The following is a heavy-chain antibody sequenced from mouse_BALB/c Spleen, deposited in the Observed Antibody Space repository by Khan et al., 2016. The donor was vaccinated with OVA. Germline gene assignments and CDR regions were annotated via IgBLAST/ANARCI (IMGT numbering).Heavy chain of an antibody. V-gene: IGHV1-5*01. CDR2: FYPGSSDT. CDR3: TRSYGSFYFDY. J-gene: IGHJ2*01. D-gene: IGHD2-2*01. Sequence: VQLQQSGTVPARPGASVKMSCKASGYSFTSYWMHWVTQRPGQGLEWIGAFYPGSSDTRYNQMFKDRAKLNAVTSASTVYMELSSLTNEDSAVYYCTRSYGSFYFDYWGQGTTLTVSS. CDR1: GYSFTSYW.